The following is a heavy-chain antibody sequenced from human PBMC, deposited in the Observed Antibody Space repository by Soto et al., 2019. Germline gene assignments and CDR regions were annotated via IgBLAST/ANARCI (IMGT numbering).Heavy chain of an antibody. CDR3: AKGGVGSTSNAFDI. CDR2: ISYDGSNK. J-gene: IGHJ3*02. D-gene: IGHD1-26*01. V-gene: IGHV3-30*18. CDR1: GFTFRSCG. Sequence: PGGSLRLSCAASGFTFRSCGMHWVRQAPAKGLEWVAVISYDGSNKYYADSVKGRFTISRDNSKNTLYLQMNSLRAEDTAVYYCAKGGVGSTSNAFDIWGQGTMVTVSS.